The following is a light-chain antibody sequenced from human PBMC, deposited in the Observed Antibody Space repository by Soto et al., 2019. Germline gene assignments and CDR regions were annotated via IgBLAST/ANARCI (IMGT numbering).Light chain of an antibody. Sequence: EIVLTQSPATLSLSPGERATLSCRASQSVSSFLAWYQQKPGQAPRLLIYDATNRATGIRARFSGSGSGTDFTLTTSSLEPEDFAVYYCQQRLNWPPITFGQGTRLEIK. CDR2: DAT. CDR3: QQRLNWPPIT. V-gene: IGKV3-11*01. J-gene: IGKJ5*01. CDR1: QSVSSF.